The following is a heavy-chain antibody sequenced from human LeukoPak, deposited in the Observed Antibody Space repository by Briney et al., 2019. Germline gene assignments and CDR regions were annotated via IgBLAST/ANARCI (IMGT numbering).Heavy chain of an antibody. CDR1: GGTFSSYT. J-gene: IGHJ3*02. V-gene: IGHV1-69*04. CDR3: ARDRPNHDYVGMNAFYI. D-gene: IGHD4-23*01. CDR2: IIPILGIA. Sequence: ASVKVSCKASGGTFSSYTISWVRQAPGQGLEWMGRIIPILGIANYAQKFQGRVTITADKSTSTAYMELSSLRSEDTAVYYCARDRPNHDYVGMNAFYIWGQGTMVTVSS.